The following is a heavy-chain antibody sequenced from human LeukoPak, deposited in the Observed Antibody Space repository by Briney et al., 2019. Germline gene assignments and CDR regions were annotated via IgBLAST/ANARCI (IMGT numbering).Heavy chain of an antibody. CDR3: ARGYGSGSVASDI. Sequence: GGSLRLSCAASGFTFSGYAMSWVRQAPGKGLEWVSAISASGGSAFYADPVKGRFTFSRDNSKNTLYLQMNSLRAEDTAVYYCARGYGSGSVASDIWGQGTVVILSS. CDR2: ISASGGSA. J-gene: IGHJ3*02. D-gene: IGHD3-10*01. CDR1: GFTFSGYA. V-gene: IGHV3-23*01.